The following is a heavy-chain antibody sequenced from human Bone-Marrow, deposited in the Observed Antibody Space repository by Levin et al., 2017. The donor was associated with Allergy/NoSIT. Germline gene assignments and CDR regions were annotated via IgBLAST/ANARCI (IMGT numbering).Heavy chain of an antibody. CDR1: GFTFSRFA. CDR3: AKDHPSSGWPAFDS. J-gene: IGHJ4*02. V-gene: IGHV3-23*01. CDR2: VNNGGNA. D-gene: IGHD6-19*01. Sequence: GGSLRLSCAASGFTFSRFAISWVRQAPGRGLEWVASVNNGGNAYYGDSVKGRFTVSRDNFRNTLDLHMSSLRDEDTALYYCAKDHPSSGWPAFDSWDQGSLVAGSS.